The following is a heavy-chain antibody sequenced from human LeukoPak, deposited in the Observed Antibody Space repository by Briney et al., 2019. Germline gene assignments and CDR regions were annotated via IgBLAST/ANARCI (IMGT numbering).Heavy chain of an antibody. D-gene: IGHD3-10*01. CDR2: INSNSTTL. CDR1: GFIFSDHY. V-gene: IGHV3-11*01. Sequence: GGSLRLSCAASGFIFSDHYMSWIRQAPGKGLEGVAYINSNSTTLYYADSVKGRFTVSSDNAKNSLYLHMNSLGVDDTAVYYCARLRGLIDHWGQGALVTVSS. CDR3: ARLRGLIDH. J-gene: IGHJ4*02.